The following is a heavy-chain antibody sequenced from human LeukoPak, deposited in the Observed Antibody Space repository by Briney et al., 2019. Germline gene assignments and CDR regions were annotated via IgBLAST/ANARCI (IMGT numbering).Heavy chain of an antibody. V-gene: IGHV4-31*03. CDR2: IYYSGST. D-gene: IGHD4-4*01. J-gene: IGHJ6*02. Sequence: PSETLSLTCTVSGGSISSGGYYWSWIRQHPGKGLEWIVYIYYSGSTYYNPSLKSRFTISVDTSKNQFSLKLSSVTAADTAVYYCARVRVMTTVTTGAYYYYGMDVWGQGTTVTVSS. CDR1: GGSISSGGYY. CDR3: ARVRVMTTVTTGAYYYYGMDV.